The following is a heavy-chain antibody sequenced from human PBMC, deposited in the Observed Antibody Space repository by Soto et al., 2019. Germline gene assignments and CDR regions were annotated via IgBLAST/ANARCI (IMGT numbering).Heavy chain of an antibody. Sequence: GASVRVSCEASRYTFTSYDINWVRQATGQGLEWMGWMNPNSGNTGYAQKFQGRVTMTRNTSISTAYMELSSLRSEDTAVYYCARGITIFGVVPGWGQGTLVTVSS. CDR2: MNPNSGNT. V-gene: IGHV1-8*01. CDR1: RYTFTSYD. J-gene: IGHJ4*02. D-gene: IGHD3-3*01. CDR3: ARGITIFGVVPG.